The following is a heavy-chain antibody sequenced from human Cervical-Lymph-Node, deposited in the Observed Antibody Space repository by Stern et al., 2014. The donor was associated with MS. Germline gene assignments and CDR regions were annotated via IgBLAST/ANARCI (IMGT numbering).Heavy chain of an antibody. Sequence: QVQLVESGGGVVQPGGSLRLSCATSGFAFASYDFHWVRQAPGKGLEWVAFISNDGSNKYYADSLKDRFIVSRDYSKKTLNLQINSLRREDTAVYYCALPGHFYTNAPDYWGQGTLVTVSS. CDR2: ISNDGSNK. CDR3: ALPGHFYTNAPDY. J-gene: IGHJ4*02. CDR1: GFAFASYD. D-gene: IGHD2-8*01. V-gene: IGHV3-30*03.